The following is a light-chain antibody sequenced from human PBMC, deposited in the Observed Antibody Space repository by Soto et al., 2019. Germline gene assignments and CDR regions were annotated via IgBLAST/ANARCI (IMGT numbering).Light chain of an antibody. Sequence: EIVMTQSLATLSVSPGERATLSCRASQSVSSNLAWYQQKPGQAPRLLIYGASTRATGIPARFSGSGSETEFTLTISSLQSEDFAVYYCQQYNNWPRTFGQGTKLEIK. J-gene: IGKJ2*01. CDR3: QQYNNWPRT. CDR1: QSVSSN. CDR2: GAS. V-gene: IGKV3-15*01.